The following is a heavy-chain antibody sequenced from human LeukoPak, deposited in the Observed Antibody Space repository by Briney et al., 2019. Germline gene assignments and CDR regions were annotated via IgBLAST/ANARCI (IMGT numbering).Heavy chain of an antibody. CDR1: GFTFSNYA. V-gene: IGHV3-23*01. Sequence: PGGSLRLSCTAYGFTFSNYAMSWVRQAPGKGLEWVSAISGSGDSTYYADSVKGRFTISRDNSKNTLYLQVNSLRAEDTAVYYCARGGGHSHRPPGSWGQGTLVTVSS. J-gene: IGHJ5*02. D-gene: IGHD1-14*01. CDR2: ISGSGDST. CDR3: ARGGGHSHRPPGS.